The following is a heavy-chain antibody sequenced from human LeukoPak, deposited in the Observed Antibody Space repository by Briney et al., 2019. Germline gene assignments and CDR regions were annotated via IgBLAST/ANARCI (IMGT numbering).Heavy chain of an antibody. D-gene: IGHD4-11*01. CDR2: IYTSGST. CDR1: GGSISSYY. CDR3: TTRNSNLRYFDY. Sequence: PSETLSLTCTVSGGSISSYYWSWIRQPAGKGLEWIGRIYTSGSTNYNPSLKSRVTMSVDTSKNQFSLKLSSVTAEDTAVYYCTTRNSNLRYFDYWGQGTLVTVSS. V-gene: IGHV4-4*07. J-gene: IGHJ4*02.